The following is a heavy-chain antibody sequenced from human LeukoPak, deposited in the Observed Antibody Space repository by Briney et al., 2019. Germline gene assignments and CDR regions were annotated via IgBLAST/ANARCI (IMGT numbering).Heavy chain of an antibody. D-gene: IGHD3-22*01. V-gene: IGHV4-38-2*02. CDR2: IYHSGST. Sequence: SETLSLTCTVSGYSISSGYYWGWIRQPPGKGLEWIGSIYHSGSTYYNPSLKSRVTISVDTSKNQFSLKLSSVTAADTAVYYCARKTIVVVTPTEYWGQGTWSPSPQ. CDR1: GYSISSGYY. CDR3: ARKTIVVVTPTEY. J-gene: IGHJ4*02.